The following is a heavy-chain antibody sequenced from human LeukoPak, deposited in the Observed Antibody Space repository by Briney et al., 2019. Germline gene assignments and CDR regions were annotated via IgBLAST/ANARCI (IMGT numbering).Heavy chain of an antibody. CDR3: ARHAAVAGSAFDY. D-gene: IGHD6-19*01. V-gene: IGHV4-59*08. CDR1: GGSMRSHY. Sequence: SETLSLTCTVSGGSMRSHYWSWIRQSPGKGLEWIGYVYFIGSTHYNPPFESRVTISIDTSMNQFSLKLISMTAADTAVYYCARHAAVAGSAFDYWGQGALVTASS. J-gene: IGHJ4*02. CDR2: VYFIGST.